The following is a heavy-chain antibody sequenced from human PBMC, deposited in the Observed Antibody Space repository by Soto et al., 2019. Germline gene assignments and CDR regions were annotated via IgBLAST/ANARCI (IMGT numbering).Heavy chain of an antibody. V-gene: IGHV1-69*08. CDR2: IIPIFGIA. CDR3: AREDRDRETGLVPAAIDGMDV. J-gene: IGHJ6*02. CDR1: GGTFSRYS. Sequence: QFQLVQSGAEVKKPGSSVKVSCKASGGTFSRYSITWVRQAPGHGLEWIGRIIPIFGIASYAQKFQGRVTITADESTSTAYMELSSLRYDDTAVYYCAREDRDRETGLVPAAIDGMDVWGQGTTVTVPS. D-gene: IGHD2-2*01.